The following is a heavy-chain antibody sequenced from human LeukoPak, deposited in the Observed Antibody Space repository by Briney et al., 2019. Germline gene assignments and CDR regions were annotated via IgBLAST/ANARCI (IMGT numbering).Heavy chain of an antibody. Sequence: ASVKISCKASGYTFTGYYMHWVRQAPGQGLEWMGWINPNSGGTNYAQKFQGRVTMTRDTSISTAYMELSRLRSDDTAVYYCARSFDILTGYSTSFDYWGQGTLVTVSS. CDR2: INPNSGGT. CDR3: ARSFDILTGYSTSFDY. V-gene: IGHV1-2*02. CDR1: GYTFTGYY. D-gene: IGHD3-9*01. J-gene: IGHJ4*02.